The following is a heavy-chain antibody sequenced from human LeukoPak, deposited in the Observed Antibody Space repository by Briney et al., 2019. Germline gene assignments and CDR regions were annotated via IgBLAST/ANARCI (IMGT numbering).Heavy chain of an antibody. J-gene: IGHJ4*02. D-gene: IGHD3-22*01. CDR3: AREGTCYYDSSGCVDC. Sequence: GGSLRLSCAASGFTFSSYSMNWVRQAPGKGLEWVSSISSSSSYIYYADSVKGRFTISRDNAKNSLYLQMNSLRAEDTAVYYCAREGTCYYDSSGCVDCWGQGTLVTVSS. V-gene: IGHV3-21*01. CDR2: ISSSSSYI. CDR1: GFTFSSYS.